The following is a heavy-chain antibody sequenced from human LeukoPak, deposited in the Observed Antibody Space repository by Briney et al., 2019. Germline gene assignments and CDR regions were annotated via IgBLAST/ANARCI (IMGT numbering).Heavy chain of an antibody. CDR2: ISAYNGNT. CDR1: GYTFTSYG. D-gene: IGHD3-3*01. J-gene: IGHJ4*02. Sequence: ASVKVSCKASGYTFTSYGISWVRQAPGQGLEWMGWISAYNGNTNYAQKLQGRVTMTTDTSTSTAYMELRSLRSDGTAVYYCARTDTYYDLWSGYYATYWGQGTLVTVSS. V-gene: IGHV1-18*01. CDR3: ARTDTYYDLWSGYYATY.